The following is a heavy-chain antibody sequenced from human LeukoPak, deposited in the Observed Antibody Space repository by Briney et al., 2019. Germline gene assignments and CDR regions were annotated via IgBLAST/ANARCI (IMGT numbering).Heavy chain of an antibody. CDR2: IYHSGST. J-gene: IGHJ2*01. CDR3: ARYYGGNSRYFDL. CDR1: GGSISSGGYS. Sequence: SETLSLTCAVSGGSISSGGYSWSWIRQPPGEGLEWIGYIYHSGSTYYNPSLKSRVTISVDRSKNQFSLKLSSVTAADTAVYYCARYYGGNSRYFDLWGRGTLVTVSS. V-gene: IGHV4-30-2*01. D-gene: IGHD4-23*01.